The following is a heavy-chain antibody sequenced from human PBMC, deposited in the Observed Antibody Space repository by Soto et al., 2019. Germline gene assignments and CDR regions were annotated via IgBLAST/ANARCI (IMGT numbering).Heavy chain of an antibody. CDR3: ERDNCRITFGGVLVNTGAFDI. CDR2: INPNSGGT. D-gene: IGHD3-16*02. Sequence: AAVKVSGKACACSVRGYYVDGVRQPPGQELEWRGWINPNSGGTTYAQNFQGWVTMIRDTSTRKDYMAMRRLRSDDAAVHYCERDNCRITFGGVLVNTGAFDIWGQGTMVTVSS. V-gene: IGHV1-2*04. J-gene: IGHJ3*02. CDR1: ACSVRGYY.